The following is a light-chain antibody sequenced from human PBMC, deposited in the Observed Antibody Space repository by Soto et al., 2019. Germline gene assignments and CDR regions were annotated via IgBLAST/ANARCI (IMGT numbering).Light chain of an antibody. CDR1: QSVSSN. J-gene: IGKJ5*01. CDR2: GAS. CDR3: QQYNNWPPGVT. V-gene: IGKV3-15*01. Sequence: ELVMTHAPATLSMSPGERATLSCRASQSVSSNLAWYQQKPGQAPRLLIYGASTRATGIPARFSGSGSGTEFTLTISSLQSEDFAVYYCQQYNNWPPGVTFGQGTRLEIK.